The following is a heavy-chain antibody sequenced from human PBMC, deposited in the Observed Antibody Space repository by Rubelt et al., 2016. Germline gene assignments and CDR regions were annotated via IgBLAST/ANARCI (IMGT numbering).Heavy chain of an antibody. D-gene: IGHD3-22*01. CDR2: VYYSGRT. CDR3: ARDHPIVVGCFDY. Sequence: LQKPSETLSLTCSVSGASISSYYWSWIRQPPGKELEWLGRVYYSGRTYYNPSLKSRVSMSADTSKNQFSLNLGSVTAADTAVHYCARDHPIVVGCFDYWGQGTLVTVSS. CDR1: GASISSYY. V-gene: IGHV4-59*01. J-gene: IGHJ4*02.